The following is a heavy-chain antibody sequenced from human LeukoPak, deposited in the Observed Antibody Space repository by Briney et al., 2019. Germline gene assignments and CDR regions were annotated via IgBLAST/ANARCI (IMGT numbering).Heavy chain of an antibody. CDR1: GGSISSGDYY. Sequence: SQTLSLTCTVSGGSISSGDYYWSWIRQPPGKGLEWIGYIYYSGSTYYNPSLKSRVTISVDTSKNQFSLKLGSVTAADTAVYCCARQRETYGDYLNWGQGTLVTVSS. V-gene: IGHV4-30-4*01. CDR3: ARQRETYGDYLN. D-gene: IGHD4-17*01. CDR2: IYYSGST. J-gene: IGHJ4*02.